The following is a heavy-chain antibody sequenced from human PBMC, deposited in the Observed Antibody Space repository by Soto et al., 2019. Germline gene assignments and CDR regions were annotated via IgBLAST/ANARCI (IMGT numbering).Heavy chain of an antibody. D-gene: IGHD3-10*01. Sequence: SETLSLTCTVSGGSISGGGYHWSWIRQHPGKGLEWIGYIYYSGSTYYNPSLKSRVTISVDTSKNQFSLKLSSVAAADTAVYYCATEVITMVRGVSWFDPWGQGTLVTVYS. CDR1: GGSISGGGYH. V-gene: IGHV4-31*03. CDR3: ATEVITMVRGVSWFDP. CDR2: IYYSGST. J-gene: IGHJ5*02.